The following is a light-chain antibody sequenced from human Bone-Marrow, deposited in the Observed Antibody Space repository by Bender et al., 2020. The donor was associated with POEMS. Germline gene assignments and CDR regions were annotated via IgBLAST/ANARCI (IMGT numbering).Light chain of an antibody. CDR1: NVGSQS. CDR2: DES. J-gene: IGLJ3*02. V-gene: IGLV3-21*02. CDR3: SSYRSSSTLGV. Sequence: SYVLTQPPSVSVAPGHTAGITCGGNNVGSQSVHWYQQKPGQAPVLVVSDESDRPSWVPNRFSGSKSGNTASLTISGLQAEDEADYYCSSYRSSSTLGVFGGGTKLTVL.